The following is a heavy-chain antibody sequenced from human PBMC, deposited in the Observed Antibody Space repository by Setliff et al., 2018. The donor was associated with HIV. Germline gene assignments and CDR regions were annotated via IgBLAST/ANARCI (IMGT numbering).Heavy chain of an antibody. Sequence: SVKVSCKASGFTFTNSAVQWVRQARGQRLEWIGWIVVGSGNTNYAQKFQERVTITRDMSTSRAYMELSGRRTEGTAVYHCAADPQTGTTSYDAFDIWGQGTVVTVSS. J-gene: IGHJ3*02. CDR2: IVVGSGNT. D-gene: IGHD1-7*01. CDR1: GFTFTNSA. CDR3: AADPQTGTTSYDAFDI. V-gene: IGHV1-58*01.